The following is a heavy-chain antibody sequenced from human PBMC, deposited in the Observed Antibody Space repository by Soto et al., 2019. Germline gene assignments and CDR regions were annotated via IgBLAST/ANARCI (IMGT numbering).Heavy chain of an antibody. CDR2: IYYSGST. CDR3: ARRSSIAARHAFDI. CDR1: GGSISSSSYY. V-gene: IGHV4-39*01. J-gene: IGHJ3*02. D-gene: IGHD6-6*01. Sequence: TSETLSLTCTVSGGSISSSSYYWGWIRQPPGKGLEWIGSIYYSGSTYYNPSLKSRVTISVDTSKNQFSLKLSSVTAADTAVYYCARRSSIAARHAFDIWGQGTMVTVSS.